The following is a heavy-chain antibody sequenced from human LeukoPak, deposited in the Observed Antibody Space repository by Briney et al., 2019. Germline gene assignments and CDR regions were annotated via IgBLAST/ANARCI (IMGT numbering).Heavy chain of an antibody. Sequence: SETLSLTCTVSGGSFSSSSYYWVWIRQPPGKGLEWIESISYSGSTYYNPSLKSRVTISVDTSKNQFSLKLSSVTAADTAVYYCARSDYYDASGYFLSDYWGQGTLVTVSS. CDR3: ARSDYYDASGYFLSDY. CDR2: ISYSGST. V-gene: IGHV4-39*07. CDR1: GGSFSSSSYY. J-gene: IGHJ4*02. D-gene: IGHD3-22*01.